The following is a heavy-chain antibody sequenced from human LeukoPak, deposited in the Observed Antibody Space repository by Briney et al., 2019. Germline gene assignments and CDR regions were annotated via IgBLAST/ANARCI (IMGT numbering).Heavy chain of an antibody. CDR2: ISSSSSYI. J-gene: IGHJ4*02. Sequence: PGGSLRLSCAASGFTFSSYSMNWVRQAPGKGLEWVSSISSSSSYIYYADSVKGRFTISRDNAKNSLYLQMNSLRAEDTAVYYCARDYYKLRHPNAPHDYWGQGTLVTVSS. V-gene: IGHV3-21*01. CDR1: GFTFSSYS. CDR3: ARDYYKLRHPNAPHDY. D-gene: IGHD2-8*01.